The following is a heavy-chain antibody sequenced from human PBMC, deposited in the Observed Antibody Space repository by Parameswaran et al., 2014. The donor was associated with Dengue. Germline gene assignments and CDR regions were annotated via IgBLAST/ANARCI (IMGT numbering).Heavy chain of an antibody. D-gene: IGHD3-22*01. J-gene: IGHJ4*02. Sequence: WVRQAPGQGLEWMGWISAYNGNTNYAQKLQGRVTMTTDTSTSTAYMELRSLRSDDTAVYYCAREGRYYYDSSGYYYLDYWGQGTLVTVSS. CDR3: AREGRYYYDSSGYYYLDY. CDR2: ISAYNGNT. V-gene: IGHV1-18*01.